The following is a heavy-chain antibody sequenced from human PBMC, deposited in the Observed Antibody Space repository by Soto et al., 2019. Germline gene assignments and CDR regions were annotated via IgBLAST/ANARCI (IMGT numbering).Heavy chain of an antibody. CDR1: GGSISSYY. D-gene: IGHD3-3*02. CDR2: IYYSGST. CDR3: ARLPSRHLVDY. V-gene: IGHV4-59*01. J-gene: IGHJ4*02. Sequence: SETLSLTCTVSGGSISSYYWSWIRQPPGKGLEWIGYIYYSGSTNYNPSLKSRVTISVDTSKNQFSLKLSSVTAADTAVYYCARLPSRHLVDYWGQGTLVTVSS.